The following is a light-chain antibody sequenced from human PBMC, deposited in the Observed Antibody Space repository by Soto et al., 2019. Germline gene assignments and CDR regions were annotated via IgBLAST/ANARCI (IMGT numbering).Light chain of an antibody. Sequence: EIVLTQSPGTLSSSPGERATLSCRASQSVSSNYLAWYQKKVGQAPRLLIYGASSRATGIQDRFSGRGSGTDFTLTISRLEPEDFAVYYCQQYGSSPSWTFGQGTKVEIK. V-gene: IGKV3-20*01. J-gene: IGKJ1*01. CDR3: QQYGSSPSWT. CDR1: QSVSSNY. CDR2: GAS.